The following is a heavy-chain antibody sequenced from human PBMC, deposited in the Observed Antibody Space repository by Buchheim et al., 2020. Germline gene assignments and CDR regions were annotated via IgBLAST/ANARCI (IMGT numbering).Heavy chain of an antibody. CDR3: AKDQVAISATGAY. V-gene: IGHV3-23*01. Sequence: EVQLLESGGGLVQPGGSLRLSCAASGFTFSNNAMSWVRQPPGKGLEWVSTISGSGGGTYYANSVKGRFIISRDNSKDTLYLQMNSLRAEDTAVYYCAKDQVAISATGAYWGQGTL. CDR2: ISGSGGGT. D-gene: IGHD5-12*01. CDR1: GFTFSNNA. J-gene: IGHJ4*02.